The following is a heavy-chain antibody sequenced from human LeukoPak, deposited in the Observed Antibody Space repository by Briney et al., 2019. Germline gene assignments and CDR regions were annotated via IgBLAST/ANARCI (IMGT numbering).Heavy chain of an antibody. D-gene: IGHD1-26*01. CDR2: ISSTSSTI. CDR3: ARGGSGSYFDY. CDR1: GFTFSSYS. V-gene: IGHV3-48*01. J-gene: IGHJ4*02. Sequence: GGSLRLSCAASGFTFSSYSMNWVRQAPGKGLGWVSYISSTSSTIYYADSVKGRFTISRDNAKNSLYLQMNSLRAEDTAVYYCARGGSGSYFDYWGQGTLVTVSS.